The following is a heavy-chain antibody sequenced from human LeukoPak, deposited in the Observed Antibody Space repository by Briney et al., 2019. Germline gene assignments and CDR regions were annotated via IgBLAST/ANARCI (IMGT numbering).Heavy chain of an antibody. Sequence: SETLSLTCTVSGGSISSYYWSWIRQPPGKGLEWIGYIYYSGSTNYNPSLKSRVTISVDTSKNQFSLKLSSVTAADTAVYYCARISTIGVDYWGQGTLVTVSS. J-gene: IGHJ4*02. V-gene: IGHV4-59*01. CDR2: IYYSGST. D-gene: IGHD5/OR15-5a*01. CDR3: ARISTIGVDY. CDR1: GGSISSYY.